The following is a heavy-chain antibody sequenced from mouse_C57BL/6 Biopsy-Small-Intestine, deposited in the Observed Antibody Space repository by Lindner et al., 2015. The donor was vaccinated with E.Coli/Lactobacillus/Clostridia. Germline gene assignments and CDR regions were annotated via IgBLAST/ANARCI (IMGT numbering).Heavy chain of an antibody. CDR1: GYTLISYW. CDR3: ASPPIYYGDYLFAY. J-gene: IGHJ3*01. CDR2: INPSSGYT. Sequence: VQLQESGAELAKPGASVKMSCKASGYTLISYWMHWVKQRPGQGLEWIGYINPSSGYTEYNQKFKGRAALTADKSSSTAYIQLSSLTSEDSAVYYCASPPIYYGDYLFAYWGQGTLVTVSA. D-gene: IGHD2-13*01. V-gene: IGHV1-7*01.